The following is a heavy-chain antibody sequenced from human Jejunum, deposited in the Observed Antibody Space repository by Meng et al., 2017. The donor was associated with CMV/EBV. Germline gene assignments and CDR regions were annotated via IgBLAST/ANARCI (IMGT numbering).Heavy chain of an antibody. D-gene: IGHD4-23*01. J-gene: IGHJ5*02. CDR3: ATPYGGNSRGGFDP. CDR1: GYTFNTYG. CDR2: ISIYNGNS. Sequence: ASGYTFNTYGVAWVRQAPGQGLGWMGWISIYNGNSNYAQKFQDRVTMNTDTSTSTAYMELRNLRDDDTAVYYCATPYGGNSRGGFDPWGQGTLVTVSS. V-gene: IGHV1-18*01.